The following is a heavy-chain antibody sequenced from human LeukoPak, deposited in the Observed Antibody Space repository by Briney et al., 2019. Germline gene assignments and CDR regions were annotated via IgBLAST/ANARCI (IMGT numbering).Heavy chain of an antibody. CDR3: AKDRPNYDFWSGYSPAFDY. V-gene: IGHV3-23*01. CDR1: GFTFSSYA. D-gene: IGHD3-3*01. J-gene: IGHJ4*02. Sequence: GGSLRLSCAASGFTFSSYAMSWVRQAPGKGLEWVSAISGSGGSTYYADSVKGRFTISRDNSKNTLHLQMNSLRAEDTAVYYCAKDRPNYDFWSGYSPAFDYWGQGTLVTVSS. CDR2: ISGSGGST.